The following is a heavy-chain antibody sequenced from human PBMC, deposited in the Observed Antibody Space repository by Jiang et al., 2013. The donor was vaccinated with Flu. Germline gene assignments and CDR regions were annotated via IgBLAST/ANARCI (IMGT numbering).Heavy chain of an antibody. CDR3: ARDKGSTWYGPVDY. CDR1: GFTFSTYA. D-gene: IGHD6-13*01. CDR2: IWYDGSST. Sequence: VQLLESGGGVVQPGKSLRLSCAASGFTFSTYAMHWVRQAPGKGPEWVAAIWYDGSSTFYADSVKGRFTISRDNSENTLYLQMNDLRLEDTAIYYCARDKGSTWYGPVDYWGQGTLVTVSS. V-gene: IGHV3-33*01. J-gene: IGHJ4*02.